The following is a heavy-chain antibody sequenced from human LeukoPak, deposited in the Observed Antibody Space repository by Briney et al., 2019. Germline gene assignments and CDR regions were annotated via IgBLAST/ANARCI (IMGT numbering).Heavy chain of an antibody. CDR2: INPNSGGT. V-gene: IGHV1-2*02. CDR3: ARDPSRRFRGNWFDP. Sequence: ASVKVSCKASGYTFTGYYMHWVRQAPGQGLEWMGWINPNSGGTNYAQKFQGRVTMTRDTSISTAYMELSRLRSDDTAVYYCARDPSRRFRGNWFDPWGQGTLVTVSS. D-gene: IGHD3-10*01. J-gene: IGHJ5*02. CDR1: GYTFTGYY.